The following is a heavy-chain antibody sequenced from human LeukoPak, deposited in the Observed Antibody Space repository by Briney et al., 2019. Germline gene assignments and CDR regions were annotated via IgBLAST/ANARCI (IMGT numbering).Heavy chain of an antibody. V-gene: IGHV4-59*12. Sequence: PSETLSLTCTVSGGSISSYYWSWIRQPPGKGLEWIGYIYYSGSTNYNPSLKSRVTISVDTSKNQFSLKLSSVTAADTAVYYCARLVRGGQQLGDSTDYAFDIWGQGTMVTVSS. CDR3: ARLVRGGQQLGDSTDYAFDI. CDR2: IYYSGST. J-gene: IGHJ3*02. CDR1: GGSISSYY. D-gene: IGHD6-13*01.